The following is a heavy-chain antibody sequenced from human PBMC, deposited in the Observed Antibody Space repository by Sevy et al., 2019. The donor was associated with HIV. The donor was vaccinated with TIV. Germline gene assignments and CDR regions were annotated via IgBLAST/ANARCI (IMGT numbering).Heavy chain of an antibody. Sequence: SETLSLTCTVSGGSISSYYWSWIRQPPGKGLEWIGYIYYSGNTNYNPSLKSRVTISVDTSKNQFSLKLSSVTAADTAVYYCARDRTTVGGYYYYGMDVWGQGTTVTVSS. J-gene: IGHJ6*02. D-gene: IGHD3-10*01. V-gene: IGHV4-59*01. CDR1: GGSISSYY. CDR3: ARDRTTVGGYYYYGMDV. CDR2: IYYSGNT.